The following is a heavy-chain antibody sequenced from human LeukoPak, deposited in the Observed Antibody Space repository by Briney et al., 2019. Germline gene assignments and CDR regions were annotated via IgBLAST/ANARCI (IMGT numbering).Heavy chain of an antibody. CDR1: GFTFSGYW. CDR2: IKQDRSEK. CDR3: ARDRSSRRFDP. D-gene: IGHD6-13*01. J-gene: IGHJ5*02. V-gene: IGHV3-7*01. Sequence: GGSLRLSCAASGFTFSGYWMSWVRQAPGKGLEWVANIKQDRSEKYYVDSVKGRFTISRDNAKNSLYLQMNSLRAEDTAVYYCARDRSSRRFDPWGQGTLVTVSS.